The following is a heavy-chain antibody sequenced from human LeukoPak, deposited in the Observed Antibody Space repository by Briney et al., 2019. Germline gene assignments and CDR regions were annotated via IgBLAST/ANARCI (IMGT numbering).Heavy chain of an antibody. CDR3: ARPISWARGAFXI. D-gene: IGHD1-26*01. CDR2: IYHSGST. V-gene: IGHV4-38-2*01. CDR1: GYSISSGYY. J-gene: IGHJ3*02. Sequence: PSETLSLTCAVSGYSISSGYYWGWIRQPPGKGLEWIGSIYHSGSTYYNPSLKSRVTISVDTSKNQFSLKLSSVTAADTAVYYCARPISWARGAFXIXGQGTXVTVSS.